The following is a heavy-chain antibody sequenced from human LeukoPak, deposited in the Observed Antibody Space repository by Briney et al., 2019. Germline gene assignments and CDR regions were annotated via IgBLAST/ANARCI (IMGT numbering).Heavy chain of an antibody. Sequence: GGSLRLSCAASGFTFSSYGMHWVRQAPGKGLEWVAVISYDGSNKYYADSVKGRFTTSRDNSKNTLYLQMNSLRAEDTAVYYCAKGDSSSWYGRYYYYGMDVWGKGTTVTVSS. D-gene: IGHD6-13*01. V-gene: IGHV3-30*18. J-gene: IGHJ6*04. CDR2: ISYDGSNK. CDR3: AKGDSSSWYGRYYYYGMDV. CDR1: GFTFSSYG.